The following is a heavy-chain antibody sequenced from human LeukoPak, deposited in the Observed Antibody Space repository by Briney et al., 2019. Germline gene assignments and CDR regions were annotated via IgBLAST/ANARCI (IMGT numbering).Heavy chain of an antibody. CDR1: GFTFSNYD. Sequence: GGSLRLSCAASGFTFSNYDMNWVRRAPGKGLEWVAFIRYDGSNKYYADSVKGRFTISRDNSKNTLYLQMNSLRPEDTAVYYCAKPDDSSGYYYGYYFDYWGQGTLVTVSS. CDR3: AKPDDSSGYYYGYYFDY. J-gene: IGHJ4*02. D-gene: IGHD3-22*01. V-gene: IGHV3-30*02. CDR2: IRYDGSNK.